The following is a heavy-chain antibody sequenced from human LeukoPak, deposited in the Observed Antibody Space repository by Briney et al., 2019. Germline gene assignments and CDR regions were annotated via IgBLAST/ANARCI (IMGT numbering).Heavy chain of an antibody. CDR1: GGSFSGYY. J-gene: IGHJ6*02. CDR2: INHSGST. D-gene: IGHD3-10*01. Sequence: PSETLSLTCAVYGGSFSGYYWSWIRQPPGKGLEWIGEINHSGSTNHNPSLKSRVTISVDTSKNQFSLKLSSVTAADTAVYYCARAPYYYGSGRAPPLNVWGQGTTVTVSS. CDR3: ARAPYYYGSGRAPPLNV. V-gene: IGHV4-34*01.